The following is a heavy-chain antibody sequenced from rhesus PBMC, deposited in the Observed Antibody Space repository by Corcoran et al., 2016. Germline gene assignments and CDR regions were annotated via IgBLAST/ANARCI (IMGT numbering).Heavy chain of an antibody. V-gene: IGHV3S35*01. CDR1: GFTFSSTR. Sequence: EVQLVESGGGLVQPGGSLRLSCAASGFTFSSTRMNWIRKAPGKRLEWVADIKDDGSEKYYVDSVKGRFTISRDNAKNSLYLQMNSLRAEDTAVYYCVGSFEYFEFWGQGALVTVSS. CDR2: IKDDGSEK. J-gene: IGHJ1*01. CDR3: VGSFEYFEF.